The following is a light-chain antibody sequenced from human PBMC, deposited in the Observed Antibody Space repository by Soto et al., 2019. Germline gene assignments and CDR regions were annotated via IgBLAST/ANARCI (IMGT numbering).Light chain of an antibody. J-gene: IGLJ3*02. V-gene: IGLV1-44*01. Sequence: QSVLTQPPSASGTPGQRVTISCSGSSSNIGSNTVNWYQQLPGTAPKLLIYSNNQRPSGVPDRFSGSKSGTSASLAISGLQSEDEADYHCAACDDSLNGRVFGGGTKLTVL. CDR3: AACDDSLNGRV. CDR2: SNN. CDR1: SSNIGSNT.